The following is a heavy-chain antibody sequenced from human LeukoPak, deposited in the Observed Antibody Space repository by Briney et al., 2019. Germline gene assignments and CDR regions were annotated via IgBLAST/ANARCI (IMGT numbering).Heavy chain of an antibody. CDR3: ARGGLGDRVAS. D-gene: IGHD3-10*01. CDR1: GASIRSYF. J-gene: IGHJ4*02. V-gene: IGHV4-59*01. CDR2: IYYSGTT. Sequence: SETLSLTCTVSGASIRSYFWSWIRQPPGKGLEWIGYIYYSGTTNHNPSLKSRVTISVDTSKNQFSLNLSSVTAADTAVYYCARGGLGDRVASWGQGPLVTASS.